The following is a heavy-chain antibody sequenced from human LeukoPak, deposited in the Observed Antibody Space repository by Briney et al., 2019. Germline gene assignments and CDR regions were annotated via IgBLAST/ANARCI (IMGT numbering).Heavy chain of an antibody. V-gene: IGHV3-15*01. D-gene: IGHD3-10*01. Sequence: GGSLRLSCVDSGFTFTNAWMSWVRQAPGKGLEWIGRIKSKTDGETTNYAEPVRGRFTISRDDSKSAVYLQMNSLKVEDTAVYYCTTDLGTYYHGSQRLIPIDYWGQGTLVTVSS. CDR2: IKSKTDGETT. J-gene: IGHJ4*02. CDR3: TTDLGTYYHGSQRLIPIDY. CDR1: GFTFTNAW.